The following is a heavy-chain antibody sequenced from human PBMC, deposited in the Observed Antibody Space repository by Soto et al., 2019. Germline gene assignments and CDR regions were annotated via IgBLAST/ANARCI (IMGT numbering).Heavy chain of an antibody. CDR3: ARGQWSAVVLIPFAY. J-gene: IGHJ4*02. CDR2: INAGNGYT. V-gene: IGHV1-3*01. Sequence: ASVKVSCKTSGYTFTTSAMHWVRQAPGQRLEWMGYINAGNGYTRYSQQFQGRVTITRDTSASTVYMEVSSLKFEDTAVYYCARGQWSAVVLIPFAYWGQGTLVTVSS. CDR1: GYTFTTSA. D-gene: IGHD3-22*01.